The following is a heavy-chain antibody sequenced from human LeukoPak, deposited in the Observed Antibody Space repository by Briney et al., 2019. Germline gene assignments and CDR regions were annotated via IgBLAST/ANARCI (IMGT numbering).Heavy chain of an antibody. Sequence: PSQTLSLTCTVSGGSISSGSYYWSWIRQPAGKGLEWIGRIYTSGSTNYNPSLKSRVTISVDTSKNQFSLKLSSVTAADTAVYYCASTSAARPGWFDPWGQGTLVTVSS. D-gene: IGHD6-6*01. CDR2: IYTSGST. J-gene: IGHJ5*02. CDR1: GGSISSGSYY. CDR3: ASTSAARPGWFDP. V-gene: IGHV4-61*02.